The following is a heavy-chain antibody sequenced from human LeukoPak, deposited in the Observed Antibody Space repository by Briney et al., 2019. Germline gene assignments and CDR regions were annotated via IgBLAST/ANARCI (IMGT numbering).Heavy chain of an antibody. CDR2: VSHSGST. D-gene: IGHD2-21*01. V-gene: IGHV4-34*01. Sequence: SETLSLTCAVSGGSFSDYYWSWIRQPPGQGLEWIGVVSHSGSTNYNPSLKRRVTISVDSSKNQFSLKPSAVTAAYSAVYYCARPDCYGLVDIWGQGTMVTV. CDR1: GGSFSDYY. J-gene: IGHJ3*02. CDR3: ARPDCYGLVDI.